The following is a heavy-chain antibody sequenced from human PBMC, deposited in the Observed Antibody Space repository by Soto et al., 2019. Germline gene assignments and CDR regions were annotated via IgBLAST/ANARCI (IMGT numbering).Heavy chain of an antibody. V-gene: IGHV1-8*01. J-gene: IGHJ5*02. Sequence: QVHLVQSGAEVRKPGASAKVSCKASGYTFTSYDINWVRQATGQGLEGMGWMNPKSGNTAYAQKFPGRVTMTRNNSISTAHMELSSLRSEDTAVYYCARERTRGFDPWGQGTLVTVSS. CDR1: GYTFTSYD. CDR2: MNPKSGNT. CDR3: ARERTRGFDP.